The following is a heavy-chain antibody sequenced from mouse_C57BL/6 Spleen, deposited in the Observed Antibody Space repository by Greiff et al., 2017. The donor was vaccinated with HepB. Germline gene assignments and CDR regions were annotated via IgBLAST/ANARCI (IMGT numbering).Heavy chain of an antibody. CDR3: ARHDYGSSTYYFDY. Sequence: EVKVVESGGDLVKPGGSLKLSCAASGFTFSRYGMSLVRQTPDKRLEWVATISSGGSYPYYPDSVKGRFTISRDNAKNTLYLQMSSLKSEDTAMYYCARHDYGSSTYYFDYWGQGTTLTVSS. CDR2: ISSGGSYP. D-gene: IGHD1-1*01. J-gene: IGHJ2*01. V-gene: IGHV5-6*01. CDR1: GFTFSRYG.